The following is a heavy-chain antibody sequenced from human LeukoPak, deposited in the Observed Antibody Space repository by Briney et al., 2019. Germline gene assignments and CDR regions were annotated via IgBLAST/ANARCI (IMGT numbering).Heavy chain of an antibody. V-gene: IGHV1-18*01. Sequence: ASVKVSCKASGYTFTSYGISWVRQAPGQGREWMGWISAYNGNTNYAQKLQGRVTMTTDTSSSTAYMELRSLRSDDTAVYYCARRYDSSGYYYPFDYWGQGTLVTVSS. CDR1: GYTFTSYG. D-gene: IGHD3-22*01. CDR3: ARRYDSSGYYYPFDY. CDR2: ISAYNGNT. J-gene: IGHJ4*02.